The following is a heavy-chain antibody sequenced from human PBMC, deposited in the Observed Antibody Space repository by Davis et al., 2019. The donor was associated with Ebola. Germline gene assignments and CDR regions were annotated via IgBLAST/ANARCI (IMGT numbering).Heavy chain of an antibody. J-gene: IGHJ2*01. D-gene: IGHD3-10*01. CDR3: ARVQLWFGELSPYWYFDL. CDR1: GGSISSYY. Sequence: MPSETLSLTCTVSGGSISSYYWSWVRQPPGKGLEWIGYIYYSGSTNYNPSLKSRVTISVDTSKNQFSLKLSSVTAADTAVYYCARVQLWFGELSPYWYFDLWGRGTLVTVSS. CDR2: IYYSGST. V-gene: IGHV4-59*01.